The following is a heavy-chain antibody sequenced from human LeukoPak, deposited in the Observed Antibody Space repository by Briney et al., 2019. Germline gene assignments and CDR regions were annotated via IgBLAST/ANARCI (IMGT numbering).Heavy chain of an antibody. V-gene: IGHV3-53*01. CDR2: IFIGGST. D-gene: IGHD1-26*01. J-gene: IGHJ4*02. CDR3: GRGGTQWELRGDFDY. CDR1: GFTVSNNY. Sequence: GGSLRLSCVASGFTVSNNYMMWVRQAPGKGLEWVSVIFIGGSTFYADSVKGRFTISRDNSQNTLYLQMNSLRADDTAIYYCGRGGTQWELRGDFDYWGQGTLVTVSS.